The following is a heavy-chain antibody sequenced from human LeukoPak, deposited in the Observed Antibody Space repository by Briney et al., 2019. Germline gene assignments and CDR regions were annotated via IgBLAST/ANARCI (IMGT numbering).Heavy chain of an antibody. J-gene: IGHJ4*02. CDR1: GGSFSGYY. Sequence: SETLSLTCAVYGGSFSGYYWSWIRQPPGKGLEWIGEINHSGSTNYNPSLKSRVTISVDTSKNQFSLKLSSVTAADTAVYYCAREPRYWGQGTLVTVSS. CDR2: INHSGST. CDR3: AREPRY. V-gene: IGHV4-34*01. D-gene: IGHD1-14*01.